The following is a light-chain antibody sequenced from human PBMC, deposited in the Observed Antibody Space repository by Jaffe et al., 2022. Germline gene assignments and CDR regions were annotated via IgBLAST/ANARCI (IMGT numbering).Light chain of an antibody. CDR3: QQYDNLSMLT. CDR1: QDISNY. Sequence: DIQMTQSPSSLSASVGDRVTITCQASQDISNYLNWYQQKPGKAPKLLIYDASNLETGVPSRFSGSGSGTDFTFTISSLQPEDIATYYCQQYDNLSMLTFGGGTKVEIK. J-gene: IGKJ4*01. V-gene: IGKV1-33*01. CDR2: DAS.